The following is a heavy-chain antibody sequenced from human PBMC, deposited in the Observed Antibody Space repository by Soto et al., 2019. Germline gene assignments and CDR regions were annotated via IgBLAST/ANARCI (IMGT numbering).Heavy chain of an antibody. CDR1: GGSSSGSY. CDR3: ARSVAVPGAHIDY. V-gene: IGHV4-59*01. J-gene: IGHJ4*02. D-gene: IGHD6-19*01. Sequence: SETQSLTGHFAGGSSSGSYGSWTRQSPGKGLEWLGYVYYTGSTNYSPSLRSRVSISVDTSKNEFSLRLSSVTAADTAVYFCARSVAVPGAHIDYWGQGTQVTVSS. CDR2: VYYTGST.